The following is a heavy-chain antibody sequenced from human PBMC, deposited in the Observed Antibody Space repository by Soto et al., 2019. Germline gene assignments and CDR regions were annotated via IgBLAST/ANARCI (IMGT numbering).Heavy chain of an antibody. J-gene: IGHJ4*02. CDR1: GDTFSFYS. V-gene: IGHV1-69*02. D-gene: IGHD3-10*01. CDR2: INPILSVS. Sequence: QVQLVQSGAEVQKPWSSVKVSCKASGDTFSFYSINWVRQAPGLGLEWMGRINPILSVSNYAQKFQGRVTITADKATSTAYMELSSLRSEDTAMYYCATNYVSGYRAFDYCGQGALVTVSS. CDR3: ATNYVSGYRAFDY.